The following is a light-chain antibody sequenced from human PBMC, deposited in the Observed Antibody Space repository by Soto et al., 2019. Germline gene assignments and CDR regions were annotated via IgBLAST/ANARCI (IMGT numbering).Light chain of an antibody. J-gene: IGLJ3*02. V-gene: IGLV1-40*01. Sequence: QSVLTQPPSVSGAPGQRVTISCSGNSSHIGAGFDVHWYQHLPGAAPKLLIYASTNRPSGVPDRFSGSKSDTSASLAITGLQIDDEADYDCQSYDTGLTGHVLFGGGTKLTVL. CDR2: AST. CDR3: QSYDTGLTGHVL. CDR1: SSHIGAGFD.